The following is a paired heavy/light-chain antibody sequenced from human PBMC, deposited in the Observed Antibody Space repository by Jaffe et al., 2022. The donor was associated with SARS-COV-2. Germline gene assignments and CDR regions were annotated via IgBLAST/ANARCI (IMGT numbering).Heavy chain of an antibody. D-gene: IGHD6-19*01. J-gene: IGHJ4*02. CDR2: INPNDSNV. CDR3: ARHDRPSHRQWRRLDC. V-gene: IGHV5-51*01. CDR1: GYTFSYNW. Sequence: EVQLVQSGAEVKKPGESLKISCKGSGYTFSYNWIGWVRQMPGKGLEWMGIINPNDSNVKYSPSFQGQVTISVDKSISTAYLQWNSLKASDTAMYYCARHDRPSHRQWRRLDCWGQGTLVTVSS.
Light chain of an antibody. J-gene: IGLJ1*01. CDR3: AAWDDSLSGYV. Sequence: QSVLTQPPSASGTPGQRVTISCSGGSSNIGSNTVNWYQQLPGAAPKLLIYSDNQRPSGVPDRFSGSKSGTSASLAISGLQSEDEAYYYCAAWDDSLSGYVFGTGTMVTVL. V-gene: IGLV1-44*01. CDR2: SDN. CDR1: SSNIGSNT.